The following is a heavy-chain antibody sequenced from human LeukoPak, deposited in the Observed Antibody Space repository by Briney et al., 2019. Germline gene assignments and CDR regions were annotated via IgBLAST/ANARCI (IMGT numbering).Heavy chain of an antibody. V-gene: IGHV5-51*01. D-gene: IGHD3-22*01. CDR3: ARLRDSSGYYYSPLGY. J-gene: IGHJ4*02. CDR2: IYPGDCHT. Sequence: NHGESLTISCKGSGYTFTSYWSGLVREMPGKGLEWMGSIYPGDCHTRYSPSFQGQVTISADQSISPAYLQWSSLKASDTAMYYCARLRDSSGYYYSPLGYWGQGTLVTVSS. CDR1: GYTFTSYW.